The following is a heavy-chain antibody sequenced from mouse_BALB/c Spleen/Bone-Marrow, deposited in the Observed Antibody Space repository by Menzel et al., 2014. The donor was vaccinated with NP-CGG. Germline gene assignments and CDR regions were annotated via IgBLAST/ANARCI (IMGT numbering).Heavy chain of an antibody. V-gene: IGHV1-4*01. CDR1: RHTYTSYT. CDR3: ARCAYYRCLFVY. CDR2: IIPSSGNA. Sequence: VQLKLSGPEPARRWASLKLSSTFNRHTYTSYTMHWEKQWPGQGLEWIGYIIPSSGNANYNQKLKDKATVTADKASSTAYMQLSSRTSEDSAVYYCARCAYYRCLFVYWGQGTLGTSSA. J-gene: IGHJ3*01. D-gene: IGHD2-14*01.